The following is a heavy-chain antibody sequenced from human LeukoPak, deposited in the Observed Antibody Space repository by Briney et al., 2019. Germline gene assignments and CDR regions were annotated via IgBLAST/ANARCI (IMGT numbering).Heavy chain of an antibody. CDR1: GGSISSYY. J-gene: IGHJ4*02. Sequence: PSETLSLTCTVSGGSISSYYWSWIRQPPGKGLEWIGYIYYSGSTNYNPSLKSRVTISVDTSKNQFSLKLSSVTAADTAVYYCARLDTAMVTKAYFDYWGQGTLVTVSS. D-gene: IGHD5-18*01. CDR3: ARLDTAMVTKAYFDY. V-gene: IGHV4-59*08. CDR2: IYYSGST.